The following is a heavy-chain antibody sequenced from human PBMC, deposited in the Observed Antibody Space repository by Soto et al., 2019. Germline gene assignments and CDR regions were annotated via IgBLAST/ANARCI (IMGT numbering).Heavy chain of an antibody. V-gene: IGHV3-23*01. Sequence: PGGSLRLSCAASGFTFNNYAMSWVRQAPGKGLEWASGVSGSGSSTYYADSVKGRFTISRDNSKNTLYLQMSSLRAEDTAVYYCAKPQSGYYIHYYYYYGMDVWGQGTTVTVSS. CDR2: VSGSGSST. CDR3: AKPQSGYYIHYYYYYGMDV. J-gene: IGHJ6*02. CDR1: GFTFNNYA. D-gene: IGHD3-3*01.